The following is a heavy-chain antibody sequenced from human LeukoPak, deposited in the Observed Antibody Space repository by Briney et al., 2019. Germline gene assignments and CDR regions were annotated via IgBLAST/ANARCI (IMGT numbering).Heavy chain of an antibody. D-gene: IGHD3-22*01. CDR1: RFTLKIYA. CDR3: AKDRPNYHESNGHYYRPNGDY. Sequence: QPGGSVRLFCAASRFTLKIYAMSWVRQAPGKALEGVSSITCSGDVKFYADSARDRFTISRDNSKNTLYLQMSRLRAEDTAVYYCAKDRPNYHESNGHYYRPNGDYWGQGTLVTVSS. V-gene: IGHV3-23*01. CDR2: ITCSGDVK. J-gene: IGHJ4*02.